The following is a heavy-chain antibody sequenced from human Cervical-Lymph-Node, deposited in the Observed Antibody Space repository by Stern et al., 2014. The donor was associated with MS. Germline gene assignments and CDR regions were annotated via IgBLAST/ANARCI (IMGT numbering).Heavy chain of an antibody. CDR3: VRDNYGVDV. Sequence: EVQLAESGGGLVQPGGSLRLSCAASGFTFRDNWMQWVRQAPGKGLVWVSHINSDGSGTRYADSVKGRFTISRDNAKNTLYLQMNSLRAEDTAVYYCVRDNYGVDVWGQGTTVTVSS. J-gene: IGHJ6*02. V-gene: IGHV3-74*01. CDR1: GFTFRDNW. CDR2: INSDGSGT.